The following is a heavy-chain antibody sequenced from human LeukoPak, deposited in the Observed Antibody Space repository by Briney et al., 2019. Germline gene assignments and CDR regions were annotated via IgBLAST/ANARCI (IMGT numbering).Heavy chain of an antibody. Sequence: PSETLSLTCAVYGGSFNGYCWSWIRQPPGKGMEWIGEISHTGSTSYNPSLKRRVSMSKDTSKNQFSLKLTSVTAADSAVYYCARRKADGYDAYWGQGTLVTVSS. J-gene: IGHJ4*02. CDR1: GGSFNGYC. CDR2: ISHTGST. CDR3: ARRKADGYDAY. V-gene: IGHV4-34*01. D-gene: IGHD5-24*01.